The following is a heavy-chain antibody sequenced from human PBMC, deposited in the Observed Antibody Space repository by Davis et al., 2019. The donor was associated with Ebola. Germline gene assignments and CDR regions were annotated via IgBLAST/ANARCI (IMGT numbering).Heavy chain of an antibody. CDR3: ARVVRYCSGGRCYGDDAFDI. J-gene: IGHJ3*02. V-gene: IGHV1-18*01. CDR1: GYTFTSYG. D-gene: IGHD2-15*01. Sequence: AASVKVSCKASGYTFTSYGITWVRQAPGQGLEWMGWINAYNGNTNYAQKLQGRVTMTTDTSTSTAYMELRSLRSDDTAVYYCARVVRYCSGGRCYGDDAFDIWGKGTMVTVSS. CDR2: INAYNGNT.